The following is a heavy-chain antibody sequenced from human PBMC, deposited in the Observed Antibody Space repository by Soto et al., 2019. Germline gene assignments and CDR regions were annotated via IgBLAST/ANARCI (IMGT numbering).Heavy chain of an antibody. J-gene: IGHJ6*02. CDR2: IIPIFGTA. D-gene: IGHD1-26*01. CDR3: ARGATNWYYYYGMDV. Sequence: SVKVSCKASGGTFSSYAISWVRQAPGQGLEWMGGIIPIFGTANYAQKFQGRVTITADKSTSTAYMELSSLRSEDTAVYYCARGATNWYYYYGMDVWGQGTTVTVAS. CDR1: GGTFSSYA. V-gene: IGHV1-69*06.